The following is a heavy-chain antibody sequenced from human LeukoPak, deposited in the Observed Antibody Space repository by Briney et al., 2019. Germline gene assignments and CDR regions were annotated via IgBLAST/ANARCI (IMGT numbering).Heavy chain of an antibody. D-gene: IGHD2-2*02. CDR3: ARETPAAIGGTDAFDI. CDR2: IYTSGST. CDR1: GNSISSGDNY. Sequence: SETLSLTCTVSGNSISSGDNYWSWIRQPAGKGLEWIGRIYTSGSTNYNPSLKSRVTISVDTSKNQFSLKLSSVTAADTAVYYCARETPAAIGGTDAFDIWGQGTMVTVSS. J-gene: IGHJ3*02. V-gene: IGHV4-61*02.